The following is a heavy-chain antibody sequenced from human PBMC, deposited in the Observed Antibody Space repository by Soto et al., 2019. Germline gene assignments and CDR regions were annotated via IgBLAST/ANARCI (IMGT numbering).Heavy chain of an antibody. Sequence: PGESLKISCKGSGYSFTSYWISWVRQMPGKGLEWMGRIDPSDSYTNYSPSFQGHVTISADKSISTAYLQWSSLKASDTAVYYCARDSRAAAGNRRYYFDYWGQGTLVTVSS. CDR2: IDPSDSYT. J-gene: IGHJ4*02. D-gene: IGHD6-13*01. V-gene: IGHV5-10-1*01. CDR3: ARDSRAAAGNRRYYFDY. CDR1: GYSFTSYW.